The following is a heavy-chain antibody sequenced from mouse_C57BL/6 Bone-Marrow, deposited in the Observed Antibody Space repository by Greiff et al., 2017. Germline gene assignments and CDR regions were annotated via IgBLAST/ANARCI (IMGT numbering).Heavy chain of an antibody. CDR3: DRIMITKTWDVDV. CDR2: ILWADDK. D-gene: IGHD2-4*01. CDR1: GFSLITFGMG. J-gene: IGHJ1*03. Sequence: VTLKVSGPGILQPSQTLSLPCSFSGFSLITFGMGVGWIRQPSGEGLEWLSHILWADDKYYNPALESRLSISKDPSTNQVFIKIANVDTADTATYDCDRIMITKTWDVDVWGTGTTVTVSS. V-gene: IGHV8-8*01.